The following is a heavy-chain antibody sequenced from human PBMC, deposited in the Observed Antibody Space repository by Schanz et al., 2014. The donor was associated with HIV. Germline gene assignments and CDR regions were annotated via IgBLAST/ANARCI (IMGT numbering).Heavy chain of an antibody. Sequence: QVQLVESGGGVVQPGRSLRLSCAASGFTFSSYAMHWVRQAPGKGLEWVAVISYDGSNKYYADSVKGRFTISRDNSKNTLFLQMNSLRGEDTAVYYCAKTSITLGMDVWGQGTTVTVSS. CDR3: AKTSITLGMDV. CDR2: ISYDGSNK. J-gene: IGHJ6*02. CDR1: GFTFSSYA. D-gene: IGHD1-20*01. V-gene: IGHV3-30-3*01.